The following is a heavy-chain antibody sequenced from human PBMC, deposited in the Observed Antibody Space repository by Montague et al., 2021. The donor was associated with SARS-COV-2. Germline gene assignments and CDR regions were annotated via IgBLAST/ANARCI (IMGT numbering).Heavy chain of an antibody. D-gene: IGHD6-19*01. CDR3: ARTGYSSGWHSFDY. J-gene: IGHJ4*02. CDR1: GGSISSINW. CDR2: IYHSGST. V-gene: IGHV4-4*02. Sequence: SETLSLTCVVSGGSISSINWWSWVRQPPGKGLEWIGEIYHSGSTNYNPSPKSRDIISVDKSKNQFSLKLSSVTAADTAVYYCARTGYSSGWHSFDYWGQGTLVTVSS.